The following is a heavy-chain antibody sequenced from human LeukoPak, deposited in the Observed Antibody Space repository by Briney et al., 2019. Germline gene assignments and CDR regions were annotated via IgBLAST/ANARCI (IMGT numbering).Heavy chain of an antibody. CDR1: GFTFSNHA. D-gene: IGHD1-26*01. Sequence: GGSLRLSCAASGFTFSNHAMTWVRQAPGKGLEWVSSISSSSSYIYYADSVKGRFTISRDNAKNSLYLQMNSLRAEDTAVYYCARDGGSYFWFDPWGQGTLVTVSS. J-gene: IGHJ5*02. V-gene: IGHV3-21*01. CDR3: ARDGGSYFWFDP. CDR2: ISSSSSYI.